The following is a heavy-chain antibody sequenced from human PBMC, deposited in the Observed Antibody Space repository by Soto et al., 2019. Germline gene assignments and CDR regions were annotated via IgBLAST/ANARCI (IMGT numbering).Heavy chain of an antibody. CDR2: IYYSGST. CDR3: ARVYYDFWSGYDY. CDR1: GGSISSGGYY. Sequence: PSEPLSLTCTVSGGSISSGGYYWSWIRQHPGKGLEWIGYIYYSGSTYYNPSLKSRVTISVDTSKNQFSLKLSSVTAADTAVYYCARVYYDFWSGYDYWGQGTLVTVSS. V-gene: IGHV4-31*03. D-gene: IGHD3-3*01. J-gene: IGHJ4*02.